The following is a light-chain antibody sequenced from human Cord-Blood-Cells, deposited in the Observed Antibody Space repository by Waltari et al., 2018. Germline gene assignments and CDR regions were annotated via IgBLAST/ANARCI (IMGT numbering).Light chain of an antibody. V-gene: IGKV1-39*01. CDR1: QSISSY. Sequence: DIQITQSPYSLSASVGDRVTSTCRASQSISSYLNWYQQKPGKAPKLLIYAASSLQSGVPSRFSGSGSGTEFTLTISSLQPEDFATYYCQQSYSTPPCTFGQGTKLEIK. J-gene: IGKJ2*02. CDR2: AAS. CDR3: QQSYSTPPCT.